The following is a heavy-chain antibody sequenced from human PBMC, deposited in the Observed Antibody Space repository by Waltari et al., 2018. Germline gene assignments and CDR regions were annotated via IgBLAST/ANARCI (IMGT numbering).Heavy chain of an antibody. Sequence: QITLKESGPTLVEPTQTLTLTCAFSGLSLTTSGVGVGWIRQPPGKALECIALIYWNDDKRYRPSLESRLTIMQDASKNQVVLIITNMDPVDTATYYCAHCIAARPVLGAFDVWGHGATVTVSS. CDR1: GLSLTTSGVG. CDR3: AHCIAARPVLGAFDV. J-gene: IGHJ3*01. V-gene: IGHV2-5*01. D-gene: IGHD6-6*01. CDR2: IYWNDDK.